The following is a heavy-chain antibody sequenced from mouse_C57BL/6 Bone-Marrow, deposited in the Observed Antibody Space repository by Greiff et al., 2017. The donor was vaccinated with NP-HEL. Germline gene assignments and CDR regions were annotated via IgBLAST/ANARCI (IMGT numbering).Heavy chain of an antibody. J-gene: IGHJ2*01. Sequence: EVKLQQSGAELVRPGASVKLSCTASGFNIKDDYMHWVKQRPEQGLEWIGWIDPENGDTEYASKFQGKATITADTSSNTAYPQLSSLTSEDTAVYYCTTGGSPYYFDYWGQGTTLTVSS. D-gene: IGHD1-1*02. V-gene: IGHV14-4*01. CDR1: GFNIKDDY. CDR3: TTGGSPYYFDY. CDR2: IDPENGDT.